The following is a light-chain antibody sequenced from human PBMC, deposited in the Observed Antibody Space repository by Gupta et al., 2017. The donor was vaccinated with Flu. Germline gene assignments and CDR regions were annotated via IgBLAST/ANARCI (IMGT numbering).Light chain of an antibody. CDR1: QSLLYSSNNKNY. V-gene: IGKV4-1*01. CDR2: WAS. Sequence: DIVMTQSPDSLAMSLGERATINSKSSQSLLYSSNNKNYLVWYQQKPGQPPKALIYWASTRESGVPDRFSGRGSGTDFTLTISSLQAEDVAVYYCQQYDSTPLTFGGGTXVEIK. CDR3: QQYDSTPLT. J-gene: IGKJ4*01.